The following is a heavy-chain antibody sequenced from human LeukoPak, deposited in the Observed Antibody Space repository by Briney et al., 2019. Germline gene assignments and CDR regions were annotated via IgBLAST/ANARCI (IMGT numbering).Heavy chain of an antibody. D-gene: IGHD1-26*01. CDR1: GFTFSSHG. J-gene: IGHJ5*01. Sequence: GGSLRLSCPASGFTFSSHGMHWVRQAPGKGLEWVADISSDGRHKHYVDSVKGQFTIPRDTAKNPLYLQMNSLRPDDPGLAYGARRGELLRDSWFDSWGQGILVTVSS. CDR2: ISSDGRHK. V-gene: IGHV3-33*05. CDR3: ARRGELLRDSWFDS.